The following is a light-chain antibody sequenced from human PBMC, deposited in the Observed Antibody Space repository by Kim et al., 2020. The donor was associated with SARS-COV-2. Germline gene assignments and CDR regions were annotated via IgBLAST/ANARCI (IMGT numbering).Light chain of an antibody. J-gene: IGKJ4*01. V-gene: IGKV3-20*01. CDR3: QQYGSSPLT. Sequence: SPRPSATLSCRASQGVSSSYLAWYQQKPGQTPRVLIYGASNRATGIPDRFSGSGSGTDFTLTISRLEPEDFAVYYCQQYGSSPLTFGGGTKVDIK. CDR2: GAS. CDR1: QGVSSSY.